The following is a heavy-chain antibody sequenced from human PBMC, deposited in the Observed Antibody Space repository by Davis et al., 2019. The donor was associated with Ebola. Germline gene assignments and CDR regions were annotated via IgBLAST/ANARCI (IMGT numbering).Heavy chain of an antibody. CDR2: ISWNSGSI. CDR3: AKGAKGAVAGSFDY. Sequence: PGGSLRLSCAASGFTFSSYAMHWVRQAPGKGLEWVSGISWNSGSIGYADSVKGRFTISRDNAKNSLYLQMNSLRAEDTALYYCAKGAKGAVAGSFDYWGQGTLVTVSS. V-gene: IGHV3-9*01. D-gene: IGHD6-19*01. CDR1: GFTFSSYA. J-gene: IGHJ4*02.